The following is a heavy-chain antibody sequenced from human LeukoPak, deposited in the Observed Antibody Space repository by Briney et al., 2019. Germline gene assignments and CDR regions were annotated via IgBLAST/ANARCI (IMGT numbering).Heavy chain of an antibody. CDR3: VSHSDPLTNYSFDY. V-gene: IGHV3-53*01. CDR1: GFSVSSNY. Sequence: PGGSLTLSCAASGFSVSSNYMSWVRQAPGKGLEWVSIIYSGGNTYYADSVRGRFTISRDSSKNTLSLQLSSLRADDTAVYYCVSHSDPLTNYSFDYWGQGTLVTVPS. J-gene: IGHJ4*02. D-gene: IGHD3-9*01. CDR2: IYSGGNT.